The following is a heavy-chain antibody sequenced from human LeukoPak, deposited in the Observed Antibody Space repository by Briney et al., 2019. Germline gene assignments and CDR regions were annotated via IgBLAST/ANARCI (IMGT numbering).Heavy chain of an antibody. CDR2: IIPILGIA. CDR3: ARDRDIVATITGFNWFDP. V-gene: IGHV1-69*04. Sequence: GGSLRLSCAASGFTFSSYAMSWVRQAPGQGLEWMGRIIPILGIANYAQKFQGRVTITADKSTSTAYMELSSLRSEDTAVYYCARDRDIVATITGFNWFDPWGQGTLATVSS. CDR1: GFTFSSYA. D-gene: IGHD5-12*01. J-gene: IGHJ5*02.